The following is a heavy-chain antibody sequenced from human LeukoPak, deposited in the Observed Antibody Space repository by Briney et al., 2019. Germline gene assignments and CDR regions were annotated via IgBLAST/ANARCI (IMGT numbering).Heavy chain of an antibody. CDR2: INGDASRA. CDR1: GFTFSGYW. CDR3: SQGGYNGFDY. V-gene: IGHV3-74*01. D-gene: IGHD5-24*01. Sequence: SGGSLRLPCAASGFTFSGYWMHWVRQAPGKGLVWVSGINGDASRATYADSVKGRFAISRDNAKNTLYLQMNSLRADDTAVYYCSQGGYNGFDYWGQGTLVTVSS. J-gene: IGHJ4*02.